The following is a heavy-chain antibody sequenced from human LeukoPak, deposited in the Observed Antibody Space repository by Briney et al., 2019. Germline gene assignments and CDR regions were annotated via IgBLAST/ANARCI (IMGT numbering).Heavy chain of an antibody. V-gene: IGHV3-33*01. CDR2: IWYDGSNK. J-gene: IGHJ3*02. CDR1: GFTFSSYG. Sequence: GGSLRLSCAASGFTFSSYGMHWVRQAPGKGLEWVAVIWYDGSNKYYADSVKGRFTISRDNSKNTLYLQMNSLRAEDTAVYYCAREAYYYDSSGYSPDAFDIWGQGTMVTVSS. CDR3: AREAYYYDSSGYSPDAFDI. D-gene: IGHD3-22*01.